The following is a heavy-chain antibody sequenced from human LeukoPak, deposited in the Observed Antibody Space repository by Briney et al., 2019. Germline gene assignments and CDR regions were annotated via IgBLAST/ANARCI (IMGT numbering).Heavy chain of an antibody. D-gene: IGHD3-22*01. J-gene: IGHJ3*02. CDR2: IYSGGST. CDR1: GFPFRKER. CDR3: ARDLPGYYYDSSGYYQAFDI. Sequence: SGGSLRLSCIASGFPFRKERMSWVRQAPGKGLGWVSVIYSGGSTYYAGAVKSRFTIYRDNSKNTLYLQMNSQRAEDTAVYYCARDLPGYYYDSSGYYQAFDIWGQGTMVTVSS. V-gene: IGHV3-66*01.